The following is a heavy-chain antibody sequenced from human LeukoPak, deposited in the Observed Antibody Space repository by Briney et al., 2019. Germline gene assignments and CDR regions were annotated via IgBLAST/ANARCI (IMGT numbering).Heavy chain of an antibody. D-gene: IGHD1-26*01. CDR2: IYTSGST. CDR1: GDSISSYY. CDR3: AREYSGSYSDYFDY. J-gene: IGHJ4*02. Sequence: PSETLSLTCTVSGDSISSYYWSWIRQPAGKGLEWIGRIYTSGSTNYNPSLKSRVSMSVDTSKNQFSLKLSSVTAADTAVYYCAREYSGSYSDYFDYWGQGTLVTVSS. V-gene: IGHV4-4*07.